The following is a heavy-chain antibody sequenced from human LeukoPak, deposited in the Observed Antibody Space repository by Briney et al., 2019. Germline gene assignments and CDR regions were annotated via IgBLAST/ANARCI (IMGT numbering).Heavy chain of an antibody. CDR3: AREWAAAGTFDY. Sequence: SETLSLTCTVSGYSISSGYYWSWIRQPAGKGLEWIGRIYTSGSTNYNPSLKSRVTMSVDTSKNQFSLKLSSVTAADTAVYYCAREWAAAGTFDYWGQGTLVTVSS. CDR1: GYSISSGYY. CDR2: IYTSGST. D-gene: IGHD6-13*01. J-gene: IGHJ4*02. V-gene: IGHV4-4*07.